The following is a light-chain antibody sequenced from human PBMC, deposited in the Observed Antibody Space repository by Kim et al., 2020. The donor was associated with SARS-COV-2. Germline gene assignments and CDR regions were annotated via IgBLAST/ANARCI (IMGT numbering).Light chain of an antibody. Sequence: SVSPGQTASITCSGDKLGDKYACWYQQKPGQSPVLVIYQDSKRTSGIPERFSSSNSGNTATLTISGTQAMDEADYYCQAWDSSTWVFGGGTQLTVL. CDR2: QDS. CDR1: KLGDKY. J-gene: IGLJ3*02. V-gene: IGLV3-1*01. CDR3: QAWDSSTWV.